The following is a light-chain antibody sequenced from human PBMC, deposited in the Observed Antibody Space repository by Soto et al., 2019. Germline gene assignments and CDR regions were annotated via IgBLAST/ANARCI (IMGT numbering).Light chain of an antibody. CDR2: DVN. CDR3: SSYTSTTTVII. V-gene: IGLV2-14*01. CDR1: NSDIGPYNY. Sequence: QSVLTQPASVSGSPGQSVTISCTGTNSDIGPYNYVTWYQKHQGKAPKLIIYDVNNRPSGVSNRFSGSKSGNTASLTISGLQAEDEADYYCSSYTSTTTVIIFGGGTKVTVL. J-gene: IGLJ2*01.